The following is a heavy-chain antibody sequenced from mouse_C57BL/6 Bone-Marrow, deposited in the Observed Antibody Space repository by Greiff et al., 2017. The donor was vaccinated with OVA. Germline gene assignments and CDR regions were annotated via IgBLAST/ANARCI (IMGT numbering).Heavy chain of an antibody. J-gene: IGHJ4*01. CDR2: ISRGGDYI. CDR1: GFTFSSYA. CDR3: TRPHYGSSYDYARDY. V-gene: IGHV5-9-1*02. D-gene: IGHD1-1*01. Sequence: EVKVVESGEGLVKPGGSLTLSCAASGFTFSSYAMSWVRQTPVKRLEWVAYISRGGDYIYYTDTGKGRFTISRDNARNTRYLQMSSLKSEDTAMYYCTRPHYGSSYDYARDYWGQGTSVTVAS.